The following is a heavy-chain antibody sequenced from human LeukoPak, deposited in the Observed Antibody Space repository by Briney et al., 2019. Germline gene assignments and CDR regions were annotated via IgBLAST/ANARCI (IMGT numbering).Heavy chain of an antibody. CDR2: FDPEDGET. V-gene: IGHV1-24*01. CDR3: ARDDRDGYSYVY. Sequence: ASVKVSCKVSGYTLTELSMHWVRQAPGKGLEWMGGFDPEDGETIYAQKFQGRVTMTEDTSTDTAYMELSSLRSEDTAVYYCARDDRDGYSYVYWGQGTLVTASS. CDR1: GYTLTELS. J-gene: IGHJ4*02. D-gene: IGHD5-24*01.